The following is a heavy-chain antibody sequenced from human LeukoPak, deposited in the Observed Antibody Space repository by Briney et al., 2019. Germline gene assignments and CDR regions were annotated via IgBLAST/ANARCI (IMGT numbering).Heavy chain of an antibody. CDR1: GFTFSGSA. CDR2: IRSKANNYAT. CDR3: MGHIYSFYFYYMDV. J-gene: IGHJ6*03. V-gene: IGHV3-73*01. D-gene: IGHD2-15*01. Sequence: GGSLKLSCAASGFTFSGSAMHWVRQASGKGLEWVGRIRSKANNYATAYAASVKGRFTISRDDSKNTTYLQMNSLKTEDTAVYYCMGHIYSFYFYYMDVWGKGTTVTISS.